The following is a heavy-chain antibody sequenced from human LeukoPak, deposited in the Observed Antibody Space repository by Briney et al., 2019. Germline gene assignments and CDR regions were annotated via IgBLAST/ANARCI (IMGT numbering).Heavy chain of an antibody. CDR2: ISYDGSNK. CDR3: ARDPKDGYAHLDY. CDR1: GFTFSSYA. Sequence: GGSLRLSCAASGFTFSSYAMHWVRQAPGKGLEWVAVISYDGSNKYYADSVKGRFTISRDNSKNTLYFQMNSLRVEDTAVYYCARDPKDGYAHLDYWGQGTVVTVSS. J-gene: IGHJ4*02. D-gene: IGHD5-24*01. V-gene: IGHV3-30*14.